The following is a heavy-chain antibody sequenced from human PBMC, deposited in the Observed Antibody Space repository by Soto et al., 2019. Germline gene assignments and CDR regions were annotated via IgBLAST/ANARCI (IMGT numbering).Heavy chain of an antibody. Sequence: PSETLSLTCTVSGGSISSGDYYWSWIRQPPGKGREWIGYIYYSGSTYYNPSLKSRVTISVDTSKNQFSLKLSSVTAADTAVYYCARVHWIISYYYDSSGSYFDYWGKGTM. J-gene: IGHJ4*02. CDR3: ARVHWIISYYYDSSGSYFDY. CDR1: GGSISSGDYY. D-gene: IGHD3-22*01. V-gene: IGHV4-30-4*01. CDR2: IYYSGST.